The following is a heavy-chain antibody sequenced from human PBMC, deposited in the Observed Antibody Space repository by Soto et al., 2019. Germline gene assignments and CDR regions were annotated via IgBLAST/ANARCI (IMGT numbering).Heavy chain of an antibody. CDR2: IKTDGTYA. CDR1: GFTFSTYW. V-gene: IGHV3-74*01. J-gene: IGHJ4*02. CDR3: AAGGSGYYAN. Sequence: EVQLLESGGDLVQPGGSLRLSCAASGFTFSTYWMHWVRQAPGKGLLWVSRIKTDGTYATYADSVKGRFTISRDNAKNTLYLKMNSLRVEDAAVYYCAAGGSGYYANWGQGTLVTVSS. D-gene: IGHD3-22*01.